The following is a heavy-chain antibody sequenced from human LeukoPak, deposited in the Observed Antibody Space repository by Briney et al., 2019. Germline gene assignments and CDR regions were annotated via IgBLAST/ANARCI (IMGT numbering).Heavy chain of an antibody. J-gene: IGHJ4*02. V-gene: IGHV3-23*01. CDR2: ISGSGGST. D-gene: IGHD6-19*01. CDR3: ARGYSSGWD. Sequence: PGGSLRLSCAASGFTFSNYAMSWVRQAPGKGLEWVSAISGSGGSTYYADSVKGRFTISRDDSKNSLYLQMNSLKTEDTAVYYCARGYSSGWDWGQGTLVTVSS. CDR1: GFTFSNYA.